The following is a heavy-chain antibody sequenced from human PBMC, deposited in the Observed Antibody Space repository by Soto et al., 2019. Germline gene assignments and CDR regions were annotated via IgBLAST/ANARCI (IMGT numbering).Heavy chain of an antibody. D-gene: IGHD5-18*01. CDR3: AKDDRAISYYYYYMDV. V-gene: IGHV3-23*01. Sequence: GGSLRLSCAASGFTFSNYAMNWVRQAPGKGLEWVSTISGSGSRPYYADSVKGRFTISRDNSKNTLYLQMNSLRAEDTAVYYCAKDDRAISYYYYYMDVWGKGTTVTVSS. J-gene: IGHJ6*03. CDR1: GFTFSNYA. CDR2: ISGSGSRP.